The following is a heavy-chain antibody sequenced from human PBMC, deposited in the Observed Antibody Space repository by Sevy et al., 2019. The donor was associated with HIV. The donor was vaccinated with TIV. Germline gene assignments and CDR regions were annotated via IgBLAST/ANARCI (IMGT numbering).Heavy chain of an antibody. CDR2: ISYDGSNK. D-gene: IGHD3-22*01. CDR1: GFTFSSYG. V-gene: IGHV3-30*18. Sequence: GGSLRLSCAASGFTFSSYGMHWVRQAPGKGLEWVAVISYDGSNKYYADSVKGRFTISRDNSKNTLYLQMNSLRAEDTAVYYCAKEIYIPNYYDVAAFDYWGQGTLVTVSS. J-gene: IGHJ4*02. CDR3: AKEIYIPNYYDVAAFDY.